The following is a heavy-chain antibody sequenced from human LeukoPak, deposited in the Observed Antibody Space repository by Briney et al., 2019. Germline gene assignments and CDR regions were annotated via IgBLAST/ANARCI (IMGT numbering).Heavy chain of an antibody. D-gene: IGHD3-10*01. V-gene: IGHV1-2*02. Sequence: ASVKVSCKASGYTFTGYYMHWVRQAPGQGLEWMGWINPNSGGTNYAQKFQGRVTMTRDTSISTAYMELSRLRSDDTALYYCASYYYGSGSYDLPFDYWGQGTLVTVSS. CDR2: INPNSGGT. J-gene: IGHJ4*02. CDR1: GYTFTGYY. CDR3: ASYYYGSGSYDLPFDY.